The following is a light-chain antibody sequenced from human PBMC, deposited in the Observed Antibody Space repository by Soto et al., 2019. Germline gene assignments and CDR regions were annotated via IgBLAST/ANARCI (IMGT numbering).Light chain of an antibody. Sequence: DIQMTQSPPSLAASVGDRVTITCQASQALTNYLNWYQQKPGEAPKLLIYDTITLEEGVPTRFSGGGSGTDFTFTINGLQPEDAAIYSCQQYVNLPYTFGQGTKLEIK. CDR1: QALTNY. CDR3: QQYVNLPYT. CDR2: DTI. V-gene: IGKV1-33*01. J-gene: IGKJ2*01.